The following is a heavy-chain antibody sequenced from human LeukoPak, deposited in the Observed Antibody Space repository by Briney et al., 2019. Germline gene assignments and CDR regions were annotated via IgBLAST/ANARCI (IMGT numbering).Heavy chain of an antibody. CDR1: GGCIRSGSHY. Sequence: SETLSLTCTVSGGCIRSGSHYWVWIRQPPGKGLEWIGSIYYSGSTYYNSSLENRVTISIDTSKNHFSLRLRSLSAADTSVYYCAKRADSGGNLVDLWGQGTLVTVSS. CDR2: IYYSGST. J-gene: IGHJ4*02. V-gene: IGHV4-39*02. CDR3: AKRADSGGNLVDL. D-gene: IGHD3-22*01.